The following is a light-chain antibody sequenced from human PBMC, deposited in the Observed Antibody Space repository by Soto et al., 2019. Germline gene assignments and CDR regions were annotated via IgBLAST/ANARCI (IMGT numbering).Light chain of an antibody. CDR2: WAS. V-gene: IGKV4-1*01. J-gene: IGKJ1*01. CDR1: QSVLSSSNNKNN. CDR3: QQYYTTPQT. Sequence: DIVMNQSPDSLAVSLGERATINCKSSQSVLSSSNNKNNLAWYQKKPGQPPRLLIYWASTRESGVPDRFSGSGSGTDFTPTISGLQAEDVAVYYCQQYYTTPQTFGQGTKVDIK.